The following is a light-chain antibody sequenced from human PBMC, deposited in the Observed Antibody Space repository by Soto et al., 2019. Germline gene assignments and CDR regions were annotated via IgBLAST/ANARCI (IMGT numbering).Light chain of an antibody. CDR2: EVS. Sequence: QSALTQPPSASGSPGQSVTISCTGTSSDVGGYNYVSWYQQHPGKAPKLMIYEVSKRPSGVPDRFSGSKSGNTASLTVSGLQAEDAADYYCSSHAGSKRVFGTGTKVTVL. CDR3: SSHAGSKRV. CDR1: SSDVGGYNY. V-gene: IGLV2-8*01. J-gene: IGLJ1*01.